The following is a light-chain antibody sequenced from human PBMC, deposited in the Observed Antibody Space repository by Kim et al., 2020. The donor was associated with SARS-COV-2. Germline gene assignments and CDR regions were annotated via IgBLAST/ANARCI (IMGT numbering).Light chain of an antibody. Sequence: SYELTQPPSVSVSPGQTARITCSGDALPKQYAYWYQQKPGQAPVLVIYKDSERPSGIPARFSGSSSGTTVTLTISGVQAEDEADYYCQSADSSGTYKVVF. CDR1: ALPKQY. J-gene: IGLJ2*01. CDR3: QSADSSGTYKVV. V-gene: IGLV3-25*03. CDR2: KDS.